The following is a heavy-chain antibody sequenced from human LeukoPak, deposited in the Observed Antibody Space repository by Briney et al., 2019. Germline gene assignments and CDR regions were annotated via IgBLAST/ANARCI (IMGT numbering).Heavy chain of an antibody. Sequence: PSQTLSLNCTVSGGSISSGDYYWSWIRQPPGKGLEWIAYMYYSGSTYYNPSLKSRVTMSADTSKNQLSLKLSSVTAADTAVYYCARPYYYGSRIDPWGQGILDTASS. CDR1: GGSISSGDYY. J-gene: IGHJ5*02. V-gene: IGHV4-30-4*01. CDR3: ARPYYYGSRIDP. CDR2: MYYSGST. D-gene: IGHD3-22*01.